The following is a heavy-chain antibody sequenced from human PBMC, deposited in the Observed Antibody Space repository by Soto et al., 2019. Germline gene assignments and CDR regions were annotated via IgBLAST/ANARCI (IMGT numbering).Heavy chain of an antibody. D-gene: IGHD6-19*01. CDR2: IYYSGST. J-gene: IGHJ4*02. V-gene: IGHV4-39*01. CDR1: GGSISSSSYY. CDR3: ARPWAVTGPLIS. Sequence: SETLSLTCTVSGGSISSSSYYWGWIRQPPGKGLEWIGSIYYSGSTYYNPSLKSRVTISVDTSKNQFSLKLTSVTAADTAVYYCARPWAVTGPLISGGQGTWSPSPQ.